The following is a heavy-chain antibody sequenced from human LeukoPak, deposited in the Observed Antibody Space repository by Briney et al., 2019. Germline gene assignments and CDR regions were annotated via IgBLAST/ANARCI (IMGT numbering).Heavy chain of an antibody. V-gene: IGHV3-30*18. Sequence: GRSLRLSCAASGFTFSSYGMHWVRQAPGKGLEWVAVISYDGSNKYYAGSVKGRFTISRDNSKNTLYLQMNSLRAEDTAVYYCAKLYGSGSSFDYWGQGTLVTVSS. CDR2: ISYDGSNK. CDR1: GFTFSSYG. CDR3: AKLYGSGSSFDY. D-gene: IGHD3-10*01. J-gene: IGHJ4*02.